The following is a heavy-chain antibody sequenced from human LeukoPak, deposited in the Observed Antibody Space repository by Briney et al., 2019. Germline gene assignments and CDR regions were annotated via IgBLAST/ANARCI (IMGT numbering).Heavy chain of an antibody. CDR3: ARDLGGWARRSYYDSSGHTFDY. Sequence: SGTLSLTCAVSGGSISSSNWWSWVRRPPGKGLECIGEIYHSGSTNYNPSLKSRVTISLDKSKNQFSLKLSSVTAADPAVYYCARDLGGWARRSYYDSSGHTFDYWGQGTLVTVSS. J-gene: IGHJ4*02. CDR2: IYHSGST. D-gene: IGHD3-22*01. V-gene: IGHV4-4*02. CDR1: GGSISSSNW.